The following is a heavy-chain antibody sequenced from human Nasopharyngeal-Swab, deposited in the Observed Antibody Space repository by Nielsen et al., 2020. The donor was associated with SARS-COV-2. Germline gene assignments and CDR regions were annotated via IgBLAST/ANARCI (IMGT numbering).Heavy chain of an antibody. D-gene: IGHD5-12*01. Sequence: SETLSLTCAVYGGSFSGYYWSWIRQPPGKGLEWIGEINHSGSTNYNPSLKSRVTISVDTSKNQFSLKLSSVTAADTAVYYCARGRRSSMVATRYFDYWGQGTLATVSS. V-gene: IGHV4-34*01. CDR3: ARGRRSSMVATRYFDY. J-gene: IGHJ4*02. CDR1: GGSFSGYY. CDR2: INHSGST.